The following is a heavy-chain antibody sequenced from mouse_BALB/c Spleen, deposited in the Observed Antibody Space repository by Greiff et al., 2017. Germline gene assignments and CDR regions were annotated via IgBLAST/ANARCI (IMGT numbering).Heavy chain of an antibody. Sequence: EVQRVESGGGLVKPGGSLKLSCAASGFTFSSYAMSWVRQTPEKRLEWVASISSGGSTYYPDSVKGRFTISRDNARNILYLQMSSLRSEDTAMYYCARGGDDGYYEYFDVWGAGTTVTVSS. CDR2: ISSGGST. V-gene: IGHV5-6-5*01. D-gene: IGHD2-3*01. CDR3: ARGGDDGYYEYFDV. CDR1: GFTFSSYA. J-gene: IGHJ1*01.